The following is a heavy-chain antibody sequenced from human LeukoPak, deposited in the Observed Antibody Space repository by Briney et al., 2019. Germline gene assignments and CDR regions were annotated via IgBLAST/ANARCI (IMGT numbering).Heavy chain of an antibody. Sequence: ASVTVSCKASGYTFTSYDINWVRQATGQGLEWMGWMNPNSGNTGYAQKFQGRVTMTRNTSISTAYMELSSLRSEDTAVYYCARGLSVYGEWELLSYYYYYMDVWGKGTTVTVSS. D-gene: IGHD1-26*01. CDR1: GYTFTSYD. CDR3: ARGLSVYGEWELLSYYYYYMDV. V-gene: IGHV1-8*01. J-gene: IGHJ6*03. CDR2: MNPNSGNT.